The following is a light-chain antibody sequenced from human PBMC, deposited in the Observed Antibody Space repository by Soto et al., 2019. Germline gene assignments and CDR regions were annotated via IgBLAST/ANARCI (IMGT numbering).Light chain of an antibody. CDR1: SSNIGSNY. CDR3: AAWDDSLSANYV. Sequence: QSVLTQPPSASGTPGQRVTISCSGSSSNIGSNYVYWYQQLPGTAPKLLIYRNNQRPSGVPDRFSGSKSGTSASLAICGLRSEDEADYYCAAWDDSLSANYVFGTGTKVTVL. J-gene: IGLJ1*01. CDR2: RNN. V-gene: IGLV1-47*01.